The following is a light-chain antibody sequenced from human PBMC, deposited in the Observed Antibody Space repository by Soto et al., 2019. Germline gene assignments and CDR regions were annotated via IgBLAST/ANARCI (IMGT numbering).Light chain of an antibody. Sequence: DVQMAQSPSSLSASVGDRVTITCRASQSISNYLNWYQQKPGKAPKLLIHASSTLQSGVPSRFSGSGSGTEFSLTISSLQPEDFATYFCQQSYFTPLTCGGGTKVDIK. V-gene: IGKV1-39*01. CDR2: ASS. CDR3: QQSYFTPLT. CDR1: QSISNY. J-gene: IGKJ4*01.